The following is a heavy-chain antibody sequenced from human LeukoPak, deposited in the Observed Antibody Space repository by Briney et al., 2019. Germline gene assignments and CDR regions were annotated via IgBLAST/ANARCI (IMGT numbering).Heavy chain of an antibody. Sequence: GGSLRLSCAASGFTVSSNYMSWVRQAPGKGLEWVSVIYTGGSTFYADSVRGRFTISRDSSKNTLYLQMNSLRAEDTAVYYCARDLGQDSDYWGQGTLVTVSS. CDR3: ARDLGQDSDY. CDR1: GFTVSSNY. V-gene: IGHV3-53*01. CDR2: IYTGGST. J-gene: IGHJ4*02.